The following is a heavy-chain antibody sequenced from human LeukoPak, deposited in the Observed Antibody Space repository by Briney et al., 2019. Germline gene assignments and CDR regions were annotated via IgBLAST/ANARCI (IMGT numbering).Heavy chain of an antibody. CDR3: ARHSHRDLNWFDP. J-gene: IGHJ5*02. CDR2: IYYSGST. V-gene: IGHV4-59*08. CDR1: GGSISSYY. Sequence: SETLSLTCTVSGGSISSYYWSWIRQPPGKGLEWIGEIYYSGSTNYNPSLKSQVTISGERPKDQFSLKLSAVTAADTAVYYWARHSHRDLNWFDPWGQGTLVSVSS.